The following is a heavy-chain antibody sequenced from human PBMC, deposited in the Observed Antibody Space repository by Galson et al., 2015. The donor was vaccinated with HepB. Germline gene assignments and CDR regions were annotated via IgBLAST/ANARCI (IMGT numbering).Heavy chain of an antibody. Sequence: TLSLTCAVYGGSFSGYHCSWIRQPPGKGLAWIGEINHSGSTNYNPSLKSRITISVDTSKNQFSLKLSSVTAADTAVYYCVRGRGSSGWYEAYYFDYWGQGNLVTVSS. V-gene: IGHV4-34*01. J-gene: IGHJ4*02. CDR3: VRGRGSSGWYEAYYFDY. CDR2: INHSGST. CDR1: GGSFSGYH. D-gene: IGHD6-19*01.